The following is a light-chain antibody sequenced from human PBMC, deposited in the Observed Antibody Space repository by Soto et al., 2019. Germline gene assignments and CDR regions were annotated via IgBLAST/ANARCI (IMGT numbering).Light chain of an antibody. V-gene: IGLV2-8*01. Sequence: QSALTQPPSASGSPGQSVTISCTGTSSDVGGYNSVSWYQQHPGKAPKVMMYEVSKRPSGVPDRFSGSKSGNTASLTVSGLQAEDEADYYCSSYGGTNSLKVFGGGTKLTV. J-gene: IGLJ2*01. CDR2: EVS. CDR1: SSDVGGYNS. CDR3: SSYGGTNSLKV.